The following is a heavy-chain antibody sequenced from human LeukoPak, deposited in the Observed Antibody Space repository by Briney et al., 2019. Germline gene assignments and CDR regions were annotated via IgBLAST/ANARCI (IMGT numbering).Heavy chain of an antibody. J-gene: IGHJ6*02. D-gene: IGHD3-3*01. CDR1: GFTFSSSA. CDR3: ARGLDDFWSGYYPGSDYYYGMDV. Sequence: GGSLRLSCAASGFTFSSSAMSWVRQVPGKGLEWVSGISASGGSTYYADSVRGRFTISRDNSKNTLYVQMNSLRDEDTAVYYCARGLDDFWSGYYPGSDYYYGMDVWGQGTTVTVSS. CDR2: ISASGGST. V-gene: IGHV3-23*01.